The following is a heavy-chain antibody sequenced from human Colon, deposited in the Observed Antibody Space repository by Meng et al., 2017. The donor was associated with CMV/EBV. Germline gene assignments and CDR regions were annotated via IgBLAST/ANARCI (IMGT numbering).Heavy chain of an antibody. D-gene: IGHD6-13*01. V-gene: IGHV3-7*01. Sequence: DVQLVEAGGALVRPGGSLRLSCEASGFTFSNHYMTWVRQAPGEGLEWVANINQAGSQKFYVGSVRGRFTISRDNAKSSVYLQMNSLRDEDSAVYYCVRDPAGIGYWGQGTLVTVSS. CDR2: INQAGSQK. CDR3: VRDPAGIGY. J-gene: IGHJ4*02. CDR1: GFTFSNHY.